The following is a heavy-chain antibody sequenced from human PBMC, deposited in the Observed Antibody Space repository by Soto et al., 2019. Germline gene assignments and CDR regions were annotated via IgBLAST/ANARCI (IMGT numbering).Heavy chain of an antibody. CDR3: GKEVFFGSGGGSWFDP. D-gene: IGHD3-10*01. J-gene: IGHJ5*02. Sequence: QVQLQQSGPGLVKPSQTLSLTCAISGDSVSCNSAAWNWIRQSPSRGLEWLGRTYYRSKWSNDLSVTVKKPITIHPGPTKNQVPPQPELCAPGDTALYFLGKEVFFGSGGGSWFDPWGQGTLVTVSS. CDR1: GDSVSCNSAA. V-gene: IGHV6-1*01. CDR2: TYYRSKWSN.